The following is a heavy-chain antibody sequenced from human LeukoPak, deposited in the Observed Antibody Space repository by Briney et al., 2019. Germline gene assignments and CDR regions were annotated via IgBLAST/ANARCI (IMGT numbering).Heavy chain of an antibody. V-gene: IGHV3-30-3*01. J-gene: IGHJ4*02. CDR2: ISYDGSNK. CDR3: ARENWGSDY. CDR1: GFTFRSHA. D-gene: IGHD7-27*01. Sequence: GTSLRLSCATSGFTFRSHAMHWVRQSPGKGLEWVAVISYDGSNKYYADSVKGRFTISRDNSKNTLYLQMNSLRAEDTAVYYCARENWGSDYWGQGTLVTVSS.